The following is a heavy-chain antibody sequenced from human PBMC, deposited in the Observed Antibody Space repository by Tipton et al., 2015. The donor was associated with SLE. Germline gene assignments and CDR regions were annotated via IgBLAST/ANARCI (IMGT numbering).Heavy chain of an antibody. Sequence: TLSLTCAVSGGSISSGGYSWSWIRQPPGKGLEWIGYIYHSGSTYYNPSLKSRVTISVDTSKNQFSLKLSSVTAADTAVYYCARTYYYDSSGYYPGFDYWGQGTLVTVSS. D-gene: IGHD3-22*01. J-gene: IGHJ4*02. V-gene: IGHV4-30-2*01. CDR3: ARTYYYDSSGYYPGFDY. CDR1: GGSISSGGYS. CDR2: IYHSGST.